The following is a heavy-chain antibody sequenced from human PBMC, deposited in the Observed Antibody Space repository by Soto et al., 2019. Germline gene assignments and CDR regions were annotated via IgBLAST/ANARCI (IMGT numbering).Heavy chain of an antibody. D-gene: IGHD4-4*01. CDR3: ATGGTTEDYYYYYYMDV. J-gene: IGHJ6*03. Sequence: ASVKVSCKASGYTFTSYAMHWVRQAPGQRLEWMGWINAGNGNTKYSQKFQGRVTITRDTSASTAYMELSSLRSEDTAVYYCATGGTTEDYYYYYYMDVRGKGTTVTVSS. V-gene: IGHV1-3*01. CDR1: GYTFTSYA. CDR2: INAGNGNT.